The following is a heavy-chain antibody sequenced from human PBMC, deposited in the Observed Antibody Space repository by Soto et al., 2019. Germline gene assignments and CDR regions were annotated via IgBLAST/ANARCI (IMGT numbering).Heavy chain of an antibody. J-gene: IGHJ6*02. CDR3: AREVAARQYYYYGMDV. CDR2: IYYSGST. Sequence: SETLSLTCTVSGGSISSGDYYWSWIRQPPGKGLEWIGYIYYSGSTYYSPSLKSRVTISVDTSKNQFSLKLSSVTAADTAVYYCAREVAARQYYYYGMDVWGQGTTVT. D-gene: IGHD6-6*01. V-gene: IGHV4-30-4*01. CDR1: GGSISSGDYY.